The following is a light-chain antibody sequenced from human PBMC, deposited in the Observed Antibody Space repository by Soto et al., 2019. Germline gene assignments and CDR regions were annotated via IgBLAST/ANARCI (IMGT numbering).Light chain of an antibody. Sequence: EIVLTQSPGTLSLSPGERATLSCRASQNVTSNYLAWYQQKPGQAPRLLFFGASIRATGIPDRFSGSGSGTGFTLTISRLEPEDLAVYYCHQYGSSPGSFGPGTKVDIK. J-gene: IGKJ1*01. CDR3: HQYGSSPGS. V-gene: IGKV3-20*01. CDR1: QNVTSNY. CDR2: GAS.